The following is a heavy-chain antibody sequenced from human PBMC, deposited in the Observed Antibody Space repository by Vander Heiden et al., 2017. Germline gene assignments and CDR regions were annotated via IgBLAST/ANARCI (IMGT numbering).Heavy chain of an antibody. J-gene: IGHJ6*02. CDR1: GFPFSDSP. Sequence: EVQLVESGGGLVQPGGSLNLSCAASGFPFSDSPVYWGRQPSGKGLEWVGRIRSKANSYATEYAASVKGRFTISRDDSKTTAYLQMNSLKTEDTAIYYCTTTPGLPYGLDVWGQGTTVTVSS. V-gene: IGHV3-73*02. D-gene: IGHD5-12*01. CDR3: TTTPGLPYGLDV. CDR2: IRSKANSYAT.